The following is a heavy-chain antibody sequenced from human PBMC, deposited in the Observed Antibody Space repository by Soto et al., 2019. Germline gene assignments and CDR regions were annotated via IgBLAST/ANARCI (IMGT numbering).Heavy chain of an antibody. D-gene: IGHD2-2*01. CDR2: RWYDGSNK. J-gene: IGHJ6*02. CDR1: GFTFSSYG. CDR3: ARICGVPAAMVYYYYVMDV. Sequence: QVQLVESGGGVVQPGRSLRLSCAASGFTFSSYGMHWVRQAPGKVLEWVAVRWYDGSNKYYADAVKGRFTISRDNSKNTLYLQMNSLRAEDTAVYYCARICGVPAAMVYYYYVMDVWGQGTTVTVS. V-gene: IGHV3-33*01.